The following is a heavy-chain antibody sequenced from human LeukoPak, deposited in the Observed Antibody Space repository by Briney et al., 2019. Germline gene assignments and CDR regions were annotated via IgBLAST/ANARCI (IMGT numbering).Heavy chain of an antibody. CDR2: ISGSGGST. Sequence: GGSLRLSCAASGFTFSSYAMSWVRQAPGKGLEWVSAISGSGGSTYYADSVKGRFTISRDNSKNTLYLQMNSLRAEDTAVYYCARHRGDYGDYSFFDYWGQGILVTVSS. CDR3: ARHRGDYGDYSFFDY. D-gene: IGHD4-17*01. CDR1: GFTFSSYA. V-gene: IGHV3-23*01. J-gene: IGHJ4*02.